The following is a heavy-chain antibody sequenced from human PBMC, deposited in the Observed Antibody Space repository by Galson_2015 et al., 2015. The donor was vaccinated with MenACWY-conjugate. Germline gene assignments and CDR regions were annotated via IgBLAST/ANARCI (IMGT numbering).Heavy chain of an antibody. CDR2: LSGSGDKT. J-gene: IGHJ5*02. V-gene: IGHV3-23*01. Sequence: SLRLSCAASGFTFSNYAMGWVRQASGKGLEWVSGLSGSGDKTFYEESVKGRFTISRDNSKNTLHLQMSSLRAEDTAVYYCAKAQSIGWYVGYNDFDPWGQGALVTGSS. CDR3: AKAQSIGWYVGYNDFDP. CDR1: GFTFSNYA. D-gene: IGHD6-19*01.